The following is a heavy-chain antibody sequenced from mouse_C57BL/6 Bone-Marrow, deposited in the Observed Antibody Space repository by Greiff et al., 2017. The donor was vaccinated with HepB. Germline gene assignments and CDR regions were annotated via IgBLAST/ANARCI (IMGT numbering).Heavy chain of an antibody. V-gene: IGHV1-26*01. CDR1: GYTFTDYY. D-gene: IGHD2-5*01. J-gene: IGHJ4*01. CDR3: ASPYYSNWGDY. CDR2: INPNNGGT. Sequence: EVQLQQSGPELVKPGASVKISCKASGYTFTDYYMNWVKQSHGKSFEWIGDINPNNGGTSYNQKFKGKATLTVDKSSSTAYMELRSLTSEDSAVYYCASPYYSNWGDYWGQGTSVTVSS.